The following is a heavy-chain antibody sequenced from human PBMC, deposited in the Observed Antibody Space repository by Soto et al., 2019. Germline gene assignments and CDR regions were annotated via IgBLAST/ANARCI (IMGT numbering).Heavy chain of an antibody. CDR3: AKDAVPAATYCYGMDV. D-gene: IGHD2-2*01. CDR2: ISYDGSNK. J-gene: IGHJ6*02. Sequence: QVQLVESGGGVVQPGRSLRLSCAASGFTFSSYGMHWVRQAPGKGLEWVAVISYDGSNKYYADSVKGRFTISRDNSKNTLYLQMNSLRAEDTAVYYCAKDAVPAATYCYGMDVWGQGTTVTVSS. V-gene: IGHV3-30*18. CDR1: GFTFSSYG.